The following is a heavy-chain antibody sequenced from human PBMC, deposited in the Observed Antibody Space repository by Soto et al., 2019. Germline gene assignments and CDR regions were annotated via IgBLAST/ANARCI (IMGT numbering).Heavy chain of an antibody. Sequence: TLSLTCTVSGGSISSGDYYWSWIRQPPGKGLEWIGYIYYSGSTYYNPCLKSRVTISVDTSKNQFSLKLSSVTAADTAVYYCARAGLSGLFRGYYYYGMGVWGQGTTFTVSS. V-gene: IGHV4-30-4*01. J-gene: IGHJ6*02. CDR2: IYYSGST. CDR1: GGSISSGDYY. CDR3: ARAGLSGLFRGYYYYGMGV. D-gene: IGHD3-22*01.